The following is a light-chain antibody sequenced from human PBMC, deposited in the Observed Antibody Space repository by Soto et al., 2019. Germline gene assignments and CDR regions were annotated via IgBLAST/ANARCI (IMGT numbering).Light chain of an antibody. Sequence: SYELTQAPSVSVAPGQTARITCGGNDIGHKSVHWYRQKSGQAPVLVVYEDRDRPSGIPERFSGSNVGNTATLTINKVEAGDEADYYCQVWDSSGDHVVFGGGTQLTVL. CDR2: EDR. CDR1: DIGHKS. J-gene: IGLJ7*01. V-gene: IGLV3-21*02. CDR3: QVWDSSGDHVV.